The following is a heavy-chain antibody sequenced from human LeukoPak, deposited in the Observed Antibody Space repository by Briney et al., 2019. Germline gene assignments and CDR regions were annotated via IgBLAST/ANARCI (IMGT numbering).Heavy chain of an antibody. Sequence: SETLSLTCTVSGGSISSSSYYWGWIRQPPGKGLEWIGSIYYSGSTYYNPSLKSRVTISVDTSKNQFSLKLSSVTAADTAVYYCARGSAGTGYDYWGQGTLVTVSS. J-gene: IGHJ4*02. CDR1: GGSISSSSYY. CDR2: IYYSGST. V-gene: IGHV4-39*01. D-gene: IGHD1-1*01. CDR3: ARGSAGTGYDY.